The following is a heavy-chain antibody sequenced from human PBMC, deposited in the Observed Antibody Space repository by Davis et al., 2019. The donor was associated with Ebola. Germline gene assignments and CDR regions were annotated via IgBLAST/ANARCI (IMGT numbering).Heavy chain of an antibody. V-gene: IGHV3-73*01. Sequence: GGSLRLSCAASGFTFSGSAMHWVRQASGKGLEWVGRIRSKANSYATAYAASVKGRFTISRDDSKNTAYLQMNSLKTEDTAVYYCTRQGPEGESSGWYWFDYWGQGTLVTVSS. CDR3: TRQGPEGESSGWYWFDY. CDR2: IRSKANSYAT. J-gene: IGHJ4*02. D-gene: IGHD6-19*01. CDR1: GFTFSGSA.